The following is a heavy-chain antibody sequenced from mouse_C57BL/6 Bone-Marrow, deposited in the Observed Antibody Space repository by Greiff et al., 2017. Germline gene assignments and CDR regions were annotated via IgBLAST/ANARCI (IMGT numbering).Heavy chain of an antibody. CDR1: GYTFTDYY. Sequence: QVQLQQSGAELVRPGASVKLSCKASGYTFTDYYINWVKQRPGQGLEWIARIYPGSGNTYYNEKFKGKATLTAEKSSSTAYMPLSSLTSEDSAVYFCAREGFPPFAYWGQGTLVTVSA. CDR3: AREGFPPFAY. J-gene: IGHJ3*01. V-gene: IGHV1-76*01. CDR2: IYPGSGNT.